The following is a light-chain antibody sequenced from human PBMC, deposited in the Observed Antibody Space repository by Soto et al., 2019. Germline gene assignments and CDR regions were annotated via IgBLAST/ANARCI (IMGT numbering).Light chain of an antibody. CDR2: GAS. CDR1: QSVSSSY. CDR3: QQYGSSPRT. J-gene: IGKJ1*01. V-gene: IGKV3-20*01. Sequence: EIVLTQSPGTLSLSPGERATLSCRAIQSVSSSYLAWYQQKPGQAPRLLIYGASSRATSIPDRFSGSGSGTDFTLTISRLEPEDFAVYYCQQYGSSPRTFGQGTKVDIK.